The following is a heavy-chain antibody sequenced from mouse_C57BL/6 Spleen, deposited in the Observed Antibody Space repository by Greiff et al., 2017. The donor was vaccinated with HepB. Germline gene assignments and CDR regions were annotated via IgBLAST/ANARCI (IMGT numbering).Heavy chain of an antibody. Sequence: VQLQQSGPELVKPGASVKMSCKASGYTFTDYNMHWVKQSHGKSLEWIGYINPNNGGTSYNQKFKGKATLTVNKSSSTAYMELRSLTSEDSAVYYCARAYYSNYVYAMDYWGQGTSVTVSS. CDR1: GYTFTDYN. V-gene: IGHV1-22*01. J-gene: IGHJ4*01. CDR2: INPNNGGT. D-gene: IGHD2-5*01. CDR3: ARAYYSNYVYAMDY.